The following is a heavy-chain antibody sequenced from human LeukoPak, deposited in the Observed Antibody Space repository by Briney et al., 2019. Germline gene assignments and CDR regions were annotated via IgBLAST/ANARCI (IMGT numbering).Heavy chain of an antibody. CDR1: GFTFRSYA. D-gene: IGHD2-2*02. Sequence: GGSLRLSCAASGFTFRSYAMSWVRQAPGKGLEWVSGIYGTGIATYYADSVKGRFTISRDNSKNTLFLQMNGLRAEDTAVYYCAKSGRDCTSTTCYTASTLFDYWGQGTLVTVSS. V-gene: IGHV3-23*01. CDR2: IYGTGIAT. J-gene: IGHJ4*02. CDR3: AKSGRDCTSTTCYTASTLFDY.